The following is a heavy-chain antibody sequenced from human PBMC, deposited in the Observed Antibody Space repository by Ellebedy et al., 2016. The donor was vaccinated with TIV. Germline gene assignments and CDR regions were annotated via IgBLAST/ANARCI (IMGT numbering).Heavy chain of an antibody. CDR1: GFSVTNNY. Sequence: GESLKISCAASGFSVTNNYMSWVRQAPGKGLEWVSGVYVGGTADYADSAKGRFAVSRDKSENTLHLQMNSLRGEDTAIYYCARNVASTGQDAFDVWGQGTLVTVSS. CDR2: VYVGGTA. CDR3: ARNVASTGQDAFDV. J-gene: IGHJ3*01. D-gene: IGHD1-1*01. V-gene: IGHV3-53*01.